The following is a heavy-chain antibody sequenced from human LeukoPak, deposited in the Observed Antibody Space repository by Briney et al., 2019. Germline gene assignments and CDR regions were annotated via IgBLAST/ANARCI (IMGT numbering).Heavy chain of an antibody. D-gene: IGHD4-17*01. CDR1: GGSISSSSYY. CDR3: ARRNTADGDHAFDY. CDR2: IYYSGTT. V-gene: IGHV4-39*01. J-gene: IGHJ4*02. Sequence: SETLSLTCTVSGGSISSSSYYWGWIRQPPGKGLEWIGTIYYSGTTYYNPSLKSRVTISVDTSKNQFSLKLSSVTAADTAVYYCARRNTADGDHAFDYWGQGTLVAVSS.